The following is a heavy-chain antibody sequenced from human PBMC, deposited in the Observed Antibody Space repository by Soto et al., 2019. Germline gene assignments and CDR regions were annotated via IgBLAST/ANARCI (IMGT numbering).Heavy chain of an antibody. CDR2: INPKFGDT. J-gene: IGHJ6*02. CDR3: ARNMDYYYGRCSGNGHGV. Sequence: QVQLVQSGAEVKEPGDSVRVSCEASGYTFTAYYIHWVRRAPGQGLEWMGWINPKFGDTTYAQDFQGRVSMTRDMSISTVYMECSRLTSDDTAIYYCARNMDYYYGRCSGNGHGVWGQGTTVTVFS. V-gene: IGHV1-2*02. D-gene: IGHD3-10*02. CDR1: GYTFTAYY.